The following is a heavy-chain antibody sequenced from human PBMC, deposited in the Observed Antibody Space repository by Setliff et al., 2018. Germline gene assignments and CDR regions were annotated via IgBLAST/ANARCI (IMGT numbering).Heavy chain of an antibody. J-gene: IGHJ4*02. CDR2: INSDGTTT. V-gene: IGHV3-74*01. CDR3: ASNRVLRAPHDY. CDR1: GFTFSNYW. D-gene: IGHD3-10*01. Sequence: PGGSLRLSCEVSGFTFSNYWMHWVRQAPGKGLVWISRINSDGTTTAYADSVKGRFTISRDNAKNTLYLQMNSLRAEDTAVYYCASNRVLRAPHDYWGQGTLVTVSS.